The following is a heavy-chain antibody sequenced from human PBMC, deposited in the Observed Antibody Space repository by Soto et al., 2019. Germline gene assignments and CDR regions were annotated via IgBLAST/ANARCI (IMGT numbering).Heavy chain of an antibody. V-gene: IGHV1-3*01. CDR2: INAGNGNT. D-gene: IGHD6-13*01. J-gene: IGHJ4*02. CDR1: GYTFTSYA. Sequence: ASVKVSCKASGYTFTSYAMHWVRQAPGQRLEWMGWINAGNGNTKYSQKFQGRVTMTTDTSTSTAYVELRSLRSDDTAVYYCARGARRQQLVLWDFAYWGRGTQVTVS. CDR3: ARGARRQQLVLWDFAY.